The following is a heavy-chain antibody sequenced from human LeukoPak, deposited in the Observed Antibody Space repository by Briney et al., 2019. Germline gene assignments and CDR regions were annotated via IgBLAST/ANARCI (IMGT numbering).Heavy chain of an antibody. CDR3: ARERDLAARRPFDY. V-gene: IGHV4-38-2*02. J-gene: IGHJ4*02. Sequence: SETLSLTCTVSGYSISSNYYWGWIRPPPGKGLEWIGNIFNDGSTYYNPSLMRRVTISVDTSKNQFSLKLSSVTAADTAVYYCARERDLAARRPFDYWGQGTLVTVSS. CDR2: IFNDGST. D-gene: IGHD6-6*01. CDR1: GYSISSNYY.